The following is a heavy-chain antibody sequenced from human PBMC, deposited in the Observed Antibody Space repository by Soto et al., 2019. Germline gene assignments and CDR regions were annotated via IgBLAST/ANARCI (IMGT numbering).Heavy chain of an antibody. CDR1: GGTFSSYA. Sequence: QVQLVQSGAEVKKPGSSVNVSCKASGGTFSSYAISWVRQAPGQGLEWMGGFIPIFGTANYAQKFQGRVTITADESTSTAYMELSSLRSEDTAVYYCARESPSTTVTSWAFDIWGQGTMVTVSS. V-gene: IGHV1-69*01. CDR3: ARESPSTTVTSWAFDI. J-gene: IGHJ3*02. D-gene: IGHD4-17*01. CDR2: FIPIFGTA.